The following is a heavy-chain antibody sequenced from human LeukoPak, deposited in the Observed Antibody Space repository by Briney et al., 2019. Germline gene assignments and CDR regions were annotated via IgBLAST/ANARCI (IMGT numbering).Heavy chain of an antibody. CDR3: ARVRGSYGPWYYFGY. V-gene: IGHV4-59*01. D-gene: IGHD5-18*01. Sequence: SETLSLTCTVSGGSISSYYWSWIRQPPRKGRGWGGYIYYSGSTNYNPSLKSRVTKAVDTSKNQFSLKLSPVAASETAGDYCARVRGSYGPWYYFGYWGQGTLVNLSS. J-gene: IGHJ4*02. CDR2: IYYSGST. CDR1: GGSISSYY.